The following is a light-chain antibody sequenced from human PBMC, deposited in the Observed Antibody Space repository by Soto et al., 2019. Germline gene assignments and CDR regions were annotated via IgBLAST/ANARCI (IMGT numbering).Light chain of an antibody. CDR3: HQYSRSPDLDLWT. Sequence: EIVLTQSPGTLSLSPGERATLSCRASQSISSSNLAWYQQKPGQAPRLLLYGAYNKAAGLPDRFSGSGSGTHFTLTISRMEPGYFVVYYCHQYSRSPDLDLWTFGQGTKVEVK. CDR2: GAY. V-gene: IGKV3-20*01. J-gene: IGKJ1*01. CDR1: QSISSSN.